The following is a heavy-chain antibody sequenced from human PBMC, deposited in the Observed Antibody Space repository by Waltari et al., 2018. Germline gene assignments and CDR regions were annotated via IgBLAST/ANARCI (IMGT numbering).Heavy chain of an antibody. CDR3: ARIILGATDDYSYAMDV. CDR2: IDHNGNT. D-gene: IGHD1-26*01. J-gene: IGHJ6*02. Sequence: QVQLQESGPGLVKPSGTLSLTCAVSGGSISSSNWLTWVRQPPGKGLEWIGEIDHNGNTNYNPSLKSRVTMSVDKSKNQFSLKLRSVTAADTAIYYCARIILGATDDYSYAMDVWGQGITVTVSS. V-gene: IGHV4-4*02. CDR1: GGSISSSNW.